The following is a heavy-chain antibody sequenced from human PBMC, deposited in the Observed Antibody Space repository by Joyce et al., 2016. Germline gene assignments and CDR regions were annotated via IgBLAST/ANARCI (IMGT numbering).Heavy chain of an antibody. V-gene: IGHV3-23*01. CDR3: ARERPDSTYYYNYYMDV. CDR1: GITFNNYG. CDR2: ISDIGGST. J-gene: IGHJ6*03. Sequence: EVQLLESGGGLVQPGGSLTLSCSASGITFNNYGLTWVRQAPGKGLEWVASISDIGGSTYYADSVVDRFTISRNNSKNTLFLQMTSLTAEDTAVYYCARERPDSTYYYNYYMDVWGKGTTVTVSS. D-gene: IGHD2-2*01.